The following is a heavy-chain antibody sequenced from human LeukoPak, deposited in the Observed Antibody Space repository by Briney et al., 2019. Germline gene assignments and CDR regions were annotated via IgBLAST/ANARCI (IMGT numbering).Heavy chain of an antibody. J-gene: IGHJ4*02. CDR3: ASDYSNFDY. CDR2: ISKEGNDD. V-gene: IGHV3-30*03. CDR1: GFTFNTYG. Sequence: GRSLRLSCAVSGFTFNTYGLPWVRQAPGKGLEWLAFISKEGNDDYYANSVKGRFTISRDNSKNTLYLQMNSLRAEDTAVYYCASDYSNFDYWGQGTLVTVSS. D-gene: IGHD4-11*01.